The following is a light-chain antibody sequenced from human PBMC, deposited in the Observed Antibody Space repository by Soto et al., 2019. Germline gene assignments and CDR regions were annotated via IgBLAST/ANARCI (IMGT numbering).Light chain of an antibody. V-gene: IGKV3-11*01. Sequence: EIELTQSPATLSLSPGERATLYCRASQSVSNYLAWYQKRPGQAPRLLIYDVSNRATGIPDRFSGSGSGTDFTLTISSLEPEDFAVYYCQQRSNWHLTFGGGTRVEIK. J-gene: IGKJ4*01. CDR2: DVS. CDR3: QQRSNWHLT. CDR1: QSVSNY.